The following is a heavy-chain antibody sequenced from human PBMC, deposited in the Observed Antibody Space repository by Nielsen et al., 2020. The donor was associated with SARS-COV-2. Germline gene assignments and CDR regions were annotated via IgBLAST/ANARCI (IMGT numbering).Heavy chain of an antibody. CDR2: VHYSENT. V-gene: IGHV4-39*01. D-gene: IGHD6-6*01. CDR3: ARRLAYSSSSGDFDS. J-gene: IGHJ4*02. Sequence: SETLSLTCTVSGDSINSGGYYWDWIRQPPGKGLEWLGSVHYSENTYYNPSLKSRVTISVDTPKNQVSLKLSSVTAADTAVYYCARRLAYSSSSGDFDSWGQGTLVTVSS. CDR1: GDSINSGGYY.